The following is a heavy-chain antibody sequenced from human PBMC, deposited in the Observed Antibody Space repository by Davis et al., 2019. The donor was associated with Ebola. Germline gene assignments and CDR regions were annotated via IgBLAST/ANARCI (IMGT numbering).Heavy chain of an antibody. V-gene: IGHV3-23*01. Sequence: GGSLRLSCAASGFTFSSYTMSWVRQAPGKGLEWVSVISGSGISTYYADSVKGRFTISRDNSKNTLYLQMNSLKAEDTAVYFCAKVRPYCSGGSCYPNWYFDLWGRGTLVTVSS. D-gene: IGHD2-15*01. CDR2: ISGSGIST. CDR1: GFTFSSYT. CDR3: AKVRPYCSGGSCYPNWYFDL. J-gene: IGHJ2*01.